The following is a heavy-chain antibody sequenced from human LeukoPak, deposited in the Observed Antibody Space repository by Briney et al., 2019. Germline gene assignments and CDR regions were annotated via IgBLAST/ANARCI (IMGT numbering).Heavy chain of an antibody. CDR1: GYTFTSYY. V-gene: IGHV1-46*01. Sequence: ASVKVSCKASGYTFTSYYMHWVRQAPGQGLEWMGIINPSGGSTSYAQKFQGRVTMTRDTSTSTVYMELSSLRSEDTAVYYCARQYCSGGSCQSTQSNYYYYGMDVWGQGITVTVSS. J-gene: IGHJ6*02. CDR2: INPSGGST. CDR3: ARQYCSGGSCQSTQSNYYYYGMDV. D-gene: IGHD2-15*01.